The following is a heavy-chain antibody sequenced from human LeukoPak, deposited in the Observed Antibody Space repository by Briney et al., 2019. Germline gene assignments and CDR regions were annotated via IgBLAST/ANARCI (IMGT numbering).Heavy chain of an antibody. Sequence: GGSLRLSCAASGFTFSSYAMHWVRQAPGKGLEYVSAISSNGGSTYYANSVKGSFTISRDNSKNTLYLQMGSLRAEDMAVYYCARDPYSSSWYWFDYWGQGTLVTVSS. V-gene: IGHV3-64*01. CDR3: ARDPYSSSWYWFDY. CDR2: ISSNGGST. D-gene: IGHD6-13*01. CDR1: GFTFSSYA. J-gene: IGHJ4*02.